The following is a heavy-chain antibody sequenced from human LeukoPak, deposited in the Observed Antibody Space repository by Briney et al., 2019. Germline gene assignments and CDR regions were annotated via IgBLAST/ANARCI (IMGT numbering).Heavy chain of an antibody. CDR2: IHQNGNT. Sequence: PSETLSLTCTVSGGSISSYYWSWIRQPPGKGLEWIGEIHQNGNTNYNPSLKSRVTISVDKAENQFSLKLTSVTAADTAVYYCARTFIWPRYDSSGYHYYFDYWGQGTLVTVSS. V-gene: IGHV4-59*12. D-gene: IGHD3-22*01. J-gene: IGHJ4*02. CDR1: GGSISSYY. CDR3: ARTFIWPRYDSSGYHYYFDY.